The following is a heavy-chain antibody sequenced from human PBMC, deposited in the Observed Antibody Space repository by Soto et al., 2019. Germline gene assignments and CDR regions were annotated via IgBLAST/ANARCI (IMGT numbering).Heavy chain of an antibody. CDR1: GFTFSTFD. D-gene: IGHD6-19*01. V-gene: IGHV3-23*01. CDR3: TTNGAVASLSTFDY. Sequence: GALRLSCAASGFTFSTFDMSWVRQPPGKGLEWVSVISGRDDSANYADSVKGRFTISKDKSSNTLYLQMNSLETEDTAVYYCTTNGAVASLSTFDYWGQGTLVTVSS. CDR2: ISGRDDSA. J-gene: IGHJ4*01.